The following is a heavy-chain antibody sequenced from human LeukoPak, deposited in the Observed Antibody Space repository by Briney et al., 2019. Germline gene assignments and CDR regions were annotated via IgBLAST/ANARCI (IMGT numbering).Heavy chain of an antibody. V-gene: IGHV3-66*01. D-gene: IGHD5-12*01. CDR2: IYSGGNT. J-gene: IGHJ4*02. Sequence: GGSLTLSCAVSGFTVSGTYMSWLRQAPGKGLEWVSVIYSGGNTYYSDSVKGRFAISRATSKNTLYLQMNSLRAEDTAVYYCARALYSGHADLFDSWGQGTLVTVSS. CDR3: ARALYSGHADLFDS. CDR1: GFTVSGTY.